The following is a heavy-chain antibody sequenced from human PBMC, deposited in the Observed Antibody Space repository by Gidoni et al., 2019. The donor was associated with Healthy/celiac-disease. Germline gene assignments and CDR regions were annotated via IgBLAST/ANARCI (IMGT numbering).Heavy chain of an antibody. V-gene: IGHV3-7*01. Sequence: EVQLVVSGGGLVQPGGSLRLSCAASGFTFSSFRMSWVRQASGKGLEWVANIKQDGSEKYYVDAVKGRFTISRDNAKNSLYLQMNSLRAEDTAVYYCARDRVATVTTSYWYFDLWGRGTLVTVSS. CDR3: ARDRVATVTTSYWYFDL. CDR2: IKQDGSEK. J-gene: IGHJ2*01. CDR1: GFTFSSFR. D-gene: IGHD4-17*01.